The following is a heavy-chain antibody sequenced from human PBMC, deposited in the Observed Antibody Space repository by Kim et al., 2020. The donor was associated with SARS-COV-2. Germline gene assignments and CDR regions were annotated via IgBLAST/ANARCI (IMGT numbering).Heavy chain of an antibody. Sequence: DVDAVKGRFTMYRDNAKKSLYLQMSSLRTEDTAMYYCAALDTVQVPGGIWGQGTLVTVSS. CDR3: AALDTVQVPGGI. D-gene: IGHD3-10*01. J-gene: IGHJ4*02. V-gene: IGHV3-7*01.